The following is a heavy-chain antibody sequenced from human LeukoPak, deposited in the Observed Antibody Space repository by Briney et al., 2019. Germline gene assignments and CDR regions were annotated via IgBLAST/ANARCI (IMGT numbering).Heavy chain of an antibody. D-gene: IGHD3-3*01. CDR2: ISSSGSTI. CDR1: GFTFSDYY. J-gene: IGHJ3*02. Sequence: GGSLRLSCAASGFTFSDYYMSWIRQAPGKGLEWVSYISSSGSTIYYADSVKGRFTISRDNAKNSLYLQMNSLRAEDTAVYYCARVGIFGVDSDAFDIWGQGTMVTVSS. V-gene: IGHV3-11*04. CDR3: ARVGIFGVDSDAFDI.